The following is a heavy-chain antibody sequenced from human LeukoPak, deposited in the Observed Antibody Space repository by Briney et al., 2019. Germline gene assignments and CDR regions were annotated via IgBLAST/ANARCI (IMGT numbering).Heavy chain of an antibody. V-gene: IGHV3-21*01. CDR3: ARGTGAGLVQAYYFDY. J-gene: IGHJ4*02. D-gene: IGHD3/OR15-3a*01. CDR1: GFTFSCYS. Sequence: GGSLRLSCAASGFTFSCYSMNWVRQAPGKGLEWVSSISSSSTYIYYADSVKGRFTISRDNANNSLYLQMSSLRAEDTAVYYCARGTGAGLVQAYYFDYWGQGTLVTVSS. CDR2: ISSSSTYI.